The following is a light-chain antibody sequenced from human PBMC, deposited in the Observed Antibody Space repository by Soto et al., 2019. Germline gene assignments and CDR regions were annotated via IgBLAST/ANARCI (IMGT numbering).Light chain of an antibody. J-gene: IGKJ4*01. CDR2: GAS. CDR1: QSVRSSH. V-gene: IGKV3-20*01. CDR3: QQYSSSPLT. Sequence: EIVLTQSPGTLSLSPGERATLSCRTSQSVRSSHLAWYRQKPGQAPRLLIYGASSRATGIPDRFSGSGSGTDFTLTISRLEPEDFAVYHCQQYSSSPLTFGGGTKVEIK.